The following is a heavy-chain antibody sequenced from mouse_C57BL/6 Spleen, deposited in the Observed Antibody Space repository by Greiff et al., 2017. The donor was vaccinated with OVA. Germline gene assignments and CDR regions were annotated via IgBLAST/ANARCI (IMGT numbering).Heavy chain of an antibody. CDR3: ARQTMVTTGDWYFDV. Sequence: VQLQQSGAELARPGASVKLSCKASGYTVTSYGISWVKQRTGQGLEWIGEIYPRSGNTYYNEKFKGKATLTADKSSSTAYMELRSLTSEDSAVYFCARQTMVTTGDWYFDVWGTGTTVTVSS. D-gene: IGHD2-2*01. CDR1: GYTVTSYG. V-gene: IGHV1-81*01. J-gene: IGHJ1*03. CDR2: IYPRSGNT.